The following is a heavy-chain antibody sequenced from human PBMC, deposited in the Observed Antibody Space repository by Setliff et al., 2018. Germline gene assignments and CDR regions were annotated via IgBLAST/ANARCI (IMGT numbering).Heavy chain of an antibody. D-gene: IGHD6-13*01. V-gene: IGHV1-46*01. J-gene: IGHJ4*02. Sequence: ASVKVSCKASGYSLVTHYMHWVRQAPGQGLEWMGLINTGGGSSSYAPKFRGRVTMTRDTSTSTVYMEMNILGSEDTAVYFCARAGLASAGRKGVFDYWGQGTLVTVS. CDR3: ARAGLASAGRKGVFDY. CDR1: GYSLVTHY. CDR2: INTGGGSS.